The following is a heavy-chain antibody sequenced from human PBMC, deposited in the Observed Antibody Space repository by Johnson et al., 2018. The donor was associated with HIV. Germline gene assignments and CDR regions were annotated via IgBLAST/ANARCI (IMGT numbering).Heavy chain of an antibody. J-gene: IGHJ3*02. D-gene: IGHD4-17*01. CDR3: SNMDYGDYVHDAFDI. CDR1: GFTFSSYG. V-gene: IGHV3-7*01. CDR2: IKQDGSEK. Sequence: VQLVESGGGLVQPGRSLRLSCAASGFTFSSYGMHWVRQAPGKGLEWVANIKQDGSEKYYVDSVKGRFNISRDNAKNSLYLQMNSLRAEDTAVYYCSNMDYGDYVHDAFDIWGQGTMVTVSS.